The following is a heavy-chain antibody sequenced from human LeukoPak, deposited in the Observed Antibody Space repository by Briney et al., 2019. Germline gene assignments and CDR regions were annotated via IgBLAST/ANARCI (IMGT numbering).Heavy chain of an antibody. CDR2: INHSGST. J-gene: IGHJ4*02. CDR3: ARVGRYDSSGYYYNY. V-gene: IGHV4-34*01. D-gene: IGHD3-22*01. Sequence: PSETLSLTCAVYGGSFSGYYWSWIRQPPGKGLEWIGEINHSGSTNYNPSLKSRVTISVDTSKNQFSLKLSSVTAADTAVYYCARVGRYDSSGYYYNYWGQGTLVTVSS. CDR1: GGSFSGYY.